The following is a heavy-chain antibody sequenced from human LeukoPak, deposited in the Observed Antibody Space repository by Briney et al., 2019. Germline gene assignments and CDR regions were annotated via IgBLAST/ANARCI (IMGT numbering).Heavy chain of an antibody. CDR1: GGSISSGSYY. CDR3: ATSGYYFNWFDP. CDR2: IYTSGST. V-gene: IGHV4-61*02. D-gene: IGHD3-22*01. Sequence: SETLSLTCTVSGGSISSGSYYWSWIRQPAGKGLEWLGRIYTSGSTNYNPSLKSRVTIPVDTPKNQFSLKLSSVTAADTAVYYCATSGYYFNWFDPWGQGTLVTVSS. J-gene: IGHJ5*02.